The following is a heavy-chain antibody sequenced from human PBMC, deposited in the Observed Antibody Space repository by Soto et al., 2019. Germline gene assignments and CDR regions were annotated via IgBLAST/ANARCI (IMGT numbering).Heavy chain of an antibody. D-gene: IGHD6-13*01. CDR2: ISSSSSYI. CDR3: ARDSYSSSWLYYYYYGMDV. Sequence: GGSLRLSCAASGFTFSSYSMNWVRQAPGKRLEWVSSISSSSSYIYYADSVKGRFTISRDNAKNSLYLQMNRLRAEDTAVYYCARDSYSSSWLYYYYYGMDVWGQGTTVTVSS. V-gene: IGHV3-21*04. CDR1: GFTFSSYS. J-gene: IGHJ6*02.